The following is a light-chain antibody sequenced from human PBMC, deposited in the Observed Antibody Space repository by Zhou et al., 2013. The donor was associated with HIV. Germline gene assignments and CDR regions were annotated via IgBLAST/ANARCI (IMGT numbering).Light chain of an antibody. CDR1: QGMNNY. CDR2: ATS. Sequence: EIQLTQSPSFLSTSVGDRVTITCRASQGMNNYLAWYQQKPGKAPTLLIHATSTLQKGVPSRFSGSGSGTHFTLTISSLQPEDFATYYCQQLDSYPYTFGQGTKLEIK. J-gene: IGKJ2*01. V-gene: IGKV1-9*01. CDR3: QQLDSYPYT.